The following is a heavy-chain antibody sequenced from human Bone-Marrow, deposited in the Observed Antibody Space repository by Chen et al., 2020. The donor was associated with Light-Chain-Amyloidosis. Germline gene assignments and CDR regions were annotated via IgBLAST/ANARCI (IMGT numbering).Heavy chain of an antibody. V-gene: IGHV3-30*18. CDR1: GFTFSSYG. D-gene: IGHD3-10*01. J-gene: IGHJ6*02. CDR2: ISYDGSNK. Sequence: GGGVVKPGRSLRLSCAASGFTFSSYGMPWVRQAPGKGLEWVAVISYDGSNKYYADSVKGRFTISRDNSKNTLYLQMNSLRAEDTAVYYCAKAPYGWFGENYYYYGMDVWGQGTTVTVSS. CDR3: AKAPYGWFGENYYYYGMDV.